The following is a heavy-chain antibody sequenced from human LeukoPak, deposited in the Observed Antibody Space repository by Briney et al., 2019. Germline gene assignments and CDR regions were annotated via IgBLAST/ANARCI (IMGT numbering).Heavy chain of an antibody. Sequence: PGGSLRLSCIASGTTLKTHWMSGVRQAPGKGLEWMATIKQDGSAQFSADSVKGRLTISRDNSTPYLYLQMNSVTDDAMDYYARVKEVPAILSTGVFDSWGQGTLVTVSS. V-gene: IGHV3-7*01. D-gene: IGHD1-14*01. CDR3: ARVKEVPAILSTGVFDS. CDR1: GTTLKTHW. J-gene: IGHJ4*02. CDR2: IKQDGSAQ.